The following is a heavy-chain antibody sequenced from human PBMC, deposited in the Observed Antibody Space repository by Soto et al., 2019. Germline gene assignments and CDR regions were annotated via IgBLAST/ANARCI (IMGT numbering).Heavy chain of an antibody. CDR3: AKPKGRWVPKKTNFDY. CDR1: GFTFSSYA. V-gene: IGHV3-23*01. D-gene: IGHD3-16*01. CDR2: ISGSGGST. J-gene: IGHJ4*02. Sequence: GGSLRLSCAASGFTFSSYAMSWVRQAPGKGLEWVSAISGSGGSTYYADSVKGRFTISRDNSKNTLYLQMNSLRAEDTAVYYCAKPKGRWVPKKTNFDYWGQGTLVTVSS.